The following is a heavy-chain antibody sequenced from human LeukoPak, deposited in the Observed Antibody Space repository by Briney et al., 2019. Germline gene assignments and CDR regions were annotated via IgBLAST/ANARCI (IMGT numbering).Heavy chain of an antibody. D-gene: IGHD5-18*01. CDR1: GITLSSYA. J-gene: IGHJ6*03. CDR2: IIGSAGST. Sequence: GGSLRLSCGVSGITLSSYAMTWVRQAPGKGLEWVSAIIGSAGSTYYADSVKGRFTISRDNSKNTLYLQMNSLRAEDSAVYYCAKDGEASYEVYYYYMDVWGKGTTVTVSS. CDR3: AKDGEASYEVYYYYMDV. V-gene: IGHV3-23*01.